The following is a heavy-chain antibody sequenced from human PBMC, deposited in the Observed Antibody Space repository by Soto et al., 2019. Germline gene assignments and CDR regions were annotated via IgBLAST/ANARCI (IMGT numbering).Heavy chain of an antibody. Sequence: GSLRLSCVASAITFGSRAMSWVRQAPGEGLEWVSTITDTGGDTKYADSVRGRFTISRDNSRSTLYLQMSSLRAEDSPIYYCARGSTDSYPGSRIFDFWGRGTMVTVSS. CDR3: ARGSTDSYPGSRIFDF. J-gene: IGHJ4*02. CDR2: ITDTGGDT. V-gene: IGHV3-23*01. D-gene: IGHD3-10*01. CDR1: AITFGSRA.